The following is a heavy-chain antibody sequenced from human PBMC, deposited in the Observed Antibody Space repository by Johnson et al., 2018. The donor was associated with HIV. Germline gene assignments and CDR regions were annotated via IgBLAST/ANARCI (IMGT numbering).Heavy chain of an antibody. D-gene: IGHD2-15*01. CDR3: ARSPRIVVGGAATVGHAFDI. V-gene: IGHV3-74*02. CDR1: GFTFSSYW. Sequence: VQLVESGGGLVQPGGSLRLSCAASGFTFSSYWMHWVRQAPGKGLVWVSRINSDGSSTSYADSVKGRFTISRDNSKNTLYLQMNSLRAEDTAVYYCARSPRIVVGGAATVGHAFDIWCQGTMVTVSS. J-gene: IGHJ3*02. CDR2: INSDGSST.